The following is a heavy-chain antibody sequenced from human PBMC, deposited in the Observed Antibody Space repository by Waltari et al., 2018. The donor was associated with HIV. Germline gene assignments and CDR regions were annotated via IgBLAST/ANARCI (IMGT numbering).Heavy chain of an antibody. D-gene: IGHD2-21*01. V-gene: IGHV4-59*01. J-gene: IGHJ6*02. CDR1: GGSISSYY. Sequence: QVQLQESGPGLVRPSETLSLTCTVSGGSISSYYWTWIRQPPGKGLEWIGFIYYTGSTADNASLKRRVTMSVDTSKNQFSLSLSSVTAADTAVYFCVRSGGGPVSLESGGDPVSFGTRYYYYYGLDVWGQGTTVTVSS. CDR3: VRSGGGPVSLESGGDPVSFGTRYYYYYGLDV. CDR2: IYYTGST.